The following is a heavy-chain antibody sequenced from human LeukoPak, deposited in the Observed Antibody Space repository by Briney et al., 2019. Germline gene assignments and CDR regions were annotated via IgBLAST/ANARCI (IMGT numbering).Heavy chain of an antibody. Sequence: PGGSLRLSCAASGFTFDDYAMHWVRRAPGKGLEWVSLISGDGGSTYYADSVKGRFTISRDNSKNSLYLQMNSLRTEDTALYYCAKDMAVGDPPEGASDIWGQGTMVTVSS. J-gene: IGHJ3*02. CDR1: GFTFDDYA. CDR2: ISGDGGST. V-gene: IGHV3-43*02. CDR3: AKDMAVGDPPEGASDI. D-gene: IGHD1-26*01.